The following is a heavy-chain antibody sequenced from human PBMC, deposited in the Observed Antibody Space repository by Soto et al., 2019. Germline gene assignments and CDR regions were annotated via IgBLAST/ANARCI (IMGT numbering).Heavy chain of an antibody. Sequence: ASVKVSCKASGYTFTSYGMSWMRQAPGQGLEWMGWISAYNGNTNYAQKLQGRVTMTTDTSTSTAYMELRSLRSDDTAVYYCARSYSSGWYGYWGQGTLVTVSS. V-gene: IGHV1-18*01. CDR2: ISAYNGNT. CDR1: GYTFTSYG. J-gene: IGHJ4*02. CDR3: ARSYSSGWYGY. D-gene: IGHD6-19*01.